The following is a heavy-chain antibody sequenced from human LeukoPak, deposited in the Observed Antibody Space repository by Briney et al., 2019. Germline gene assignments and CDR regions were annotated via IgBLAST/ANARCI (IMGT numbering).Heavy chain of an antibody. CDR2: IYPGDSDS. V-gene: IGHV5-51*01. D-gene: IGHD5-24*01. Sequence: GESLKISCKGSGYRFGNYWIAWVRQLPGKGRESMGIIYPGDSDSRYSPSFQGQVTFSADKSISTAYLEWSSLKASDTAMYYCARLSDGYNDYWGQGTLITVSS. J-gene: IGHJ4*02. CDR3: ARLSDGYNDY. CDR1: GYRFGNYW.